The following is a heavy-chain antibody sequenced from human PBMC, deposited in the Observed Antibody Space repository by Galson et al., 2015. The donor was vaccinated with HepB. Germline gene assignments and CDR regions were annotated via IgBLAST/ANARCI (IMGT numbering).Heavy chain of an antibody. D-gene: IGHD6-13*01. V-gene: IGHV3-30-3*01. CDR2: ISHDSNNR. J-gene: IGHJ4*02. CDR1: GFTFNNFA. Sequence: SLRLSCAGSGFTFNNFAMHWVRQAPGKGLEWVAGISHDSNNRNYADPVRGRFTISRDNSQNTLTLQMNSLRPEDTAVYYCARDVRSSWYPDFWGQGTLVAVSS. CDR3: ARDVRSSWYPDF.